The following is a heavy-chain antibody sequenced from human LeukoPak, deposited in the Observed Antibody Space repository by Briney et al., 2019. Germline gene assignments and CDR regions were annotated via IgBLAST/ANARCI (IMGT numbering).Heavy chain of an antibody. CDR2: ISAYNGNR. CDR1: CFTFTSHG. CDR3: ARWLTSSGWPPPLGY. V-gene: IGHV1-18*04. J-gene: IGHJ4*02. D-gene: IGHD6-25*01. Sequence: GASVKVSFKASCFTFTSHGSSWVRQAPGQGLQWMVFISAYNGNRNYAQNLQGRVTMTSDTSTSTVYMELRSLTSDDTAIYYCARWLTSSGWPPPLGYWGQGTLVTVSS.